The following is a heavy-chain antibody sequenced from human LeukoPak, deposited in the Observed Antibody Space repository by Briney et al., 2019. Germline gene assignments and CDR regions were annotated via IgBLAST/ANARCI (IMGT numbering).Heavy chain of an antibody. J-gene: IGHJ4*02. CDR2: ISDSGGNT. CDR1: GFTFSSYA. V-gene: IGHV3-23*01. D-gene: IGHD3-22*01. CDR3: AKTVRYYDSSGPSGNYYFDY. Sequence: PGGSLRLSCTPSGFTFSSYAMNWVRQAPGKGPEWVSSISDSGGNTYYADSVKGRFTISRDNSKNTLYLQMISLRAEDTAVYYCAKTVRYYDSSGPSGNYYFDYWGQGTLVTVSS.